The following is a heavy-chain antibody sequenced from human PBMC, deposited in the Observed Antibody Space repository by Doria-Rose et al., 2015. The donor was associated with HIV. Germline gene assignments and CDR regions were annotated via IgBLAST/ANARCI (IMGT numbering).Heavy chain of an antibody. J-gene: IGHJ4*02. V-gene: IGHV3-21*01. CDR1: GFTFSSHR. Sequence: VQLVQSGGGLVRPGGSLRLSCATSGFTFSSHRIHWVRQAPVTGLEWVSSISSTSAYINYADSVRGRFTISRDNARNSLYLQMDSLRAEDTAIYYCATGVTLDYWGQGTLVTVSS. D-gene: IGHD3-10*01. CDR3: ATGVTLDY. CDR2: ISSTSAYI.